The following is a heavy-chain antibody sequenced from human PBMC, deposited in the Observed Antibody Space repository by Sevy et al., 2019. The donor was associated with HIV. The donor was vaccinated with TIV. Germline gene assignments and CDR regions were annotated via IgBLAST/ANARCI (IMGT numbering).Heavy chain of an antibody. CDR1: GFTFSNYW. J-gene: IGHJ3*02. CDR2: INSDGSST. Sequence: GSLRLSCAASGFTFSNYWMHWVRQAPGKGLVWVSRINSDGSSTRYADFVKGRFTISRDNAKNTLYLQMNSLRAEDTALYYCARGVSYYYDSSGTDALDIWGQGTMVTVSS. D-gene: IGHD3-22*01. V-gene: IGHV3-74*01. CDR3: ARGVSYYYDSSGTDALDI.